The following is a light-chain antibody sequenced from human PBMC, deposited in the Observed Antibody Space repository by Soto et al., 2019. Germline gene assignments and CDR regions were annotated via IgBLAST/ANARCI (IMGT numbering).Light chain of an antibody. J-gene: IGLJ2*01. CDR3: AAWDDRLSGRGV. Sequence: QSVLTQPPSASGTPGQRVTISCSGSSSNIGNNYVYWYQMVPGTAPKLLIYRNNQRPSGVPDRFSGSRSGTSASLAISGLRYEDEADYYCAAWDDRLSGRGVFGGGTKLTVL. V-gene: IGLV1-47*01. CDR1: SSNIGNNY. CDR2: RNN.